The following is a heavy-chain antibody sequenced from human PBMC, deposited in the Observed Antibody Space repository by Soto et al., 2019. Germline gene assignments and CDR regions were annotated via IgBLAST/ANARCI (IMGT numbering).Heavy chain of an antibody. CDR1: GFTFSSYA. CDR3: ARSTDWGGGDALDI. CDR2: MWYDGSNR. J-gene: IGHJ3*02. D-gene: IGHD7-27*01. V-gene: IGHV3-33*01. Sequence: QVQLVESGGGVVQPGRSLRLSCAASGFTFSSYAMHWVRQAPGEGLEWVALMWYDGSNRYYADSVKGRFTISRDNSKNTLYLQMNSLRAEDTALYYCARSTDWGGGDALDIWGQGTMVTVSS.